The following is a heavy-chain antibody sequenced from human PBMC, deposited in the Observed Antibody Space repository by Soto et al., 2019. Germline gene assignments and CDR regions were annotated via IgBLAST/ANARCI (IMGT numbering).Heavy chain of an antibody. CDR2: IYHTGST. J-gene: IGHJ5*02. Sequence: QVQLQESGPGLVKPSGTLSLTCAVSGGSLSSTHWWSWVRQPPRKGLEWIGDIYHTGSTNYNPSLKSRVTISVDKSNNQFSLNLSSVTAADTAVYYCARDPYYYGSGDKGGFDPWGQGTLVMVSS. CDR3: ARDPYYYGSGDKGGFDP. V-gene: IGHV4-4*02. CDR1: GGSLSSTHW. D-gene: IGHD3-10*01.